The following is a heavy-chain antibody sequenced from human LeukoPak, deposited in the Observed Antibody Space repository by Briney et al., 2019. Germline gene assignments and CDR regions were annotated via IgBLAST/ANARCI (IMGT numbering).Heavy chain of an antibody. CDR1: GDSVSSSSAA. V-gene: IGHV6-1*01. CDR2: TYYRSKRYN. J-gene: IGHJ4*02. CDR3: ARAGVTMVRGGIFDY. Sequence: PSQTLSLTCAISGDSVSSSSAAWNWIRQSPSRGLEWLGRTYYRSKRYNDYAVSVKSRITINPDTSKNQFSLQLNSVTPEDTAVYYCARAGVTMVRGGIFDYWGQGILVTVSS. D-gene: IGHD3-10*01.